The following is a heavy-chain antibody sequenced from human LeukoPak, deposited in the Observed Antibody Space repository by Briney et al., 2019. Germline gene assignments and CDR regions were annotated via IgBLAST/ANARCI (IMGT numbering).Heavy chain of an antibody. CDR2: VSGSGTTT. Sequence: GGSLRLSCATSGFTFSRYAMNWVRQAPGKGLEWVSVVSGSGTTTYYADSVKGRFTISRDNSKNTLYLQMNSLRSEDTAVYYCAKGRIAAASTNWFDPSGQGTLVTVSS. CDR3: AKGRIAAASTNWFDP. J-gene: IGHJ5*02. D-gene: IGHD6-13*01. V-gene: IGHV3-23*01. CDR1: GFTFSRYA.